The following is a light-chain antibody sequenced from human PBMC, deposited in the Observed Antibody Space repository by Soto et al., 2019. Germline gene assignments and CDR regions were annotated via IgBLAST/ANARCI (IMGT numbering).Light chain of an antibody. Sequence: EGVLTHSPGTLSLSTWGRASLSCRSSQSVSSSYLAWYQQKPGQAPRLLIYGASSRATGIPDRFSGSGSGTEFTLTISSLQSEDFAVYYCQQYNNWPPITFGQGTRLEIK. J-gene: IGKJ5*01. V-gene: IGKV3-20*01. CDR2: GAS. CDR1: QSVSSSY. CDR3: QQYNNWPPIT.